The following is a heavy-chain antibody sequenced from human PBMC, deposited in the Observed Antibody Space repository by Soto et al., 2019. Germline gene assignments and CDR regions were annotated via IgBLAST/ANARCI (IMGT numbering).Heavy chain of an antibody. CDR3: ARTRWTTVTTRDPHYYGMDV. CDR2: IIPIFGTA. CDR1: GGTFSSYA. J-gene: IGHJ6*02. V-gene: IGHV1-69*13. D-gene: IGHD4-17*01. Sequence: SVKVSCKASGGTFSSYAISWVRQAPGQGLEWMGGIIPIFGTANYAQKFQGRVTITADESTSTAYMELSSLRSEDTAVYYCARTRWTTVTTRDPHYYGMDVWGQGTTVTVSS.